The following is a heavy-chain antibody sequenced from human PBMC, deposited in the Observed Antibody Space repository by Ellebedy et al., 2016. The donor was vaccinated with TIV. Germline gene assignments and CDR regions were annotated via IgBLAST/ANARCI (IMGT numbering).Heavy chain of an antibody. V-gene: IGHV4-61*01. CDR3: ARGAYPFYWYGMDV. CDR2: IYYNGST. J-gene: IGHJ6*02. Sequence: MPSETLSLTCTVSRGSVSSGSYYWSWIRQPPGRGLEWLGSIYYNGSTDYNPSLKSRVTISVDTSKNQFSLKLSSVTAADTAVYYCARGAYPFYWYGMDVWGQGTTVTVSS. CDR1: RGSVSSGSYY.